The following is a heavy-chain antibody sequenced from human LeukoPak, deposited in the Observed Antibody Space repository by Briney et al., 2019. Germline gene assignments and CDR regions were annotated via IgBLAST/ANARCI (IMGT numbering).Heavy chain of an antibody. CDR2: IYYSGST. D-gene: IGHD2-2*01. CDR1: GGSISSSSYY. J-gene: IGHJ4*02. V-gene: IGHV4-39*01. Sequence: SETLSLACTVSGGSISSSSYYWGWIRQPPGKGLEWIGSIYYSGSTYYNPSLKSRVTISVDTSKNQFSLKMSSVTAPDPAVYYYAIADIVVVPAAIYYWGQGTLVTVFS. CDR3: AIADIVVVPAAIYY.